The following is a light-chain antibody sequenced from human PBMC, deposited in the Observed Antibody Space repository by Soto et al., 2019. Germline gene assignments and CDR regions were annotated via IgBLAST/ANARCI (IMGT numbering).Light chain of an antibody. Sequence: QSALTQPASVSGSPGQSITISCTGTSSDVGGHNSVAWYQHNPGKAPKLMIYDVSNRPSGVSSRFSGSKSGNTASLSISGLQAEDEADYYCSSYTSSSTQVFGGGTKLTVL. CDR2: DVS. V-gene: IGLV2-14*01. CDR3: SSYTSSSTQV. CDR1: SSDVGGHNS. J-gene: IGLJ3*02.